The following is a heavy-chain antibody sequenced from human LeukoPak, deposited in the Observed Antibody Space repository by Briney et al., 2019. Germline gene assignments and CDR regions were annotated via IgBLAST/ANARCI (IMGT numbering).Heavy chain of an antibody. CDR2: ISYDGTKT. D-gene: IGHD2-2*02. CDR3: AKDRSGMAYHFDF. V-gene: IGHV3-30*18. J-gene: IGHJ4*02. CDR1: GFTLTNNF. Sequence: GGSLRLSCAASGFTLTNNFMSWVRQTPGKGVERVARISYDGTKTWYTDSVKGGFTISRDNSKNTLYLQMDSLSAEDTAVYYCAKDRSGMAYHFDFWGQGTLVTVSS.